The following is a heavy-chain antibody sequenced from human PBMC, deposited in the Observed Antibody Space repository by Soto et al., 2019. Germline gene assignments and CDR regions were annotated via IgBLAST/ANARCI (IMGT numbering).Heavy chain of an antibody. J-gene: IGHJ3*02. D-gene: IGHD3-10*01. Sequence: QVQLVESGGGVVQPGRSLRLSCAASGFTFSSYGMHWVRQAPGKGLEWVAVIWYDGSNKYYADSVKGRFTISRDNSKNTLYLQMNSLRAEDTAVYYCARVYYGSGTSGAFDIWGQGTMVTVSS. CDR3: ARVYYGSGTSGAFDI. CDR1: GFTFSSYG. V-gene: IGHV3-33*01. CDR2: IWYDGSNK.